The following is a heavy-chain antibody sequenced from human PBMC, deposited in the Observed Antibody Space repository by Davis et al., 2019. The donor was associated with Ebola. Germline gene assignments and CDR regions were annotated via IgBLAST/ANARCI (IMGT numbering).Heavy chain of an antibody. CDR2: IYPGDSDT. J-gene: IGHJ5*02. V-gene: IGHV5-51*01. Sequence: GESLKISCKGSGYRFTNYWIGWVRQMPGKGLEWMGIIYPGDSDTRYSPSFQGQVTISADKSISTAYLQWSSLKASDTAMYYCARLYCSSTSCIGGWFDPWGQGTLVTVSS. CDR1: GYRFTNYW. CDR3: ARLYCSSTSCIGGWFDP. D-gene: IGHD2-2*01.